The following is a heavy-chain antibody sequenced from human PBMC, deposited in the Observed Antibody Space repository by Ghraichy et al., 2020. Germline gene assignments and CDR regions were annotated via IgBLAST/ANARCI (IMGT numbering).Heavy chain of an antibody. CDR2: INPNSGGT. Sequence: ASVKVSCMASGYTFTGYYMHWVRQAPGQGLEWMGWINPNSGGTNYAQKFQGRVTMTRDTSISTAYMELSRLRSDDTAVYYCARNGDYYYGMDVWGQGTTVTVSS. V-gene: IGHV1-2*02. J-gene: IGHJ6*02. CDR1: GYTFTGYY. D-gene: IGHD4-17*01. CDR3: ARNGDYYYGMDV.